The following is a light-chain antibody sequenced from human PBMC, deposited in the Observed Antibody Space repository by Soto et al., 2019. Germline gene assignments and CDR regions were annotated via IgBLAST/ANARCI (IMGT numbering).Light chain of an antibody. J-gene: IGKJ1*01. CDR1: QSVSSN. V-gene: IGKV3-15*01. Sequence: EIVMTQSPATLSVSPGERATLSCRASQSVSSNLAWYQQKPGQAPRLLIYGASTRATGIPARFSGSGSGTEFTLTISSLQSEDFAVYYCQQYNNWPRTFGQGTEEQT. CDR3: QQYNNWPRT. CDR2: GAS.